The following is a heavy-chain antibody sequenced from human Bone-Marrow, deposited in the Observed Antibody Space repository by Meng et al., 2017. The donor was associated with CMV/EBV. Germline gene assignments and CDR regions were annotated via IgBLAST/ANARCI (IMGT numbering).Heavy chain of an antibody. D-gene: IGHD2-2*01. CDR1: GFTFSSYS. J-gene: IGHJ6*02. V-gene: IGHV3-30*02. CDR3: ARDRLPAADYYYFGMDV. Sequence: GGSLRLSCAASGFTFSSYSMHWVRQAPGKGLEWVAFIRYDGSNKYYADSVKGRFTISRDNSKNTLYLQMNSLRAEDTAVYYCARDRLPAADYYYFGMDVWGQGTTVTVSS. CDR2: IRYDGSNK.